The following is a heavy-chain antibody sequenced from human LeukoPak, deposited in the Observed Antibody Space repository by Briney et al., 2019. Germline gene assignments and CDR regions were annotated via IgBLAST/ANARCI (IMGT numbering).Heavy chain of an antibody. D-gene: IGHD1-26*01. J-gene: IGHJ4*02. V-gene: IGHV1-46*01. CDR3: ARKLHSGSYSSPIDY. CDR1: GYTFTSYY. CDR2: INPSGGGT. Sequence: ASVKVSCKASGYTFTSYYIHWVRQAPGQGLEWVGVINPSGGGTNYAQKFQGRVTMTRDTSTSTVYMELNSLRSEDTAVYYCARKLHSGSYSSPIDYWGQGTLVTVSS.